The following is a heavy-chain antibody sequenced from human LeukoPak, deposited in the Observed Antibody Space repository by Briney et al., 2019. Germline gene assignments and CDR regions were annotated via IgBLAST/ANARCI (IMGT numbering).Heavy chain of an antibody. J-gene: IGHJ4*02. V-gene: IGHV3-73*01. Sequence: GGSLKLSCAASGFTFSGSVMHWVRQASGKGLEWVGRITSKPNRYATVYAASVKGRFTISSDESKNTAYLQMNSLKTEDTAVYYCTSGSGWYSPDYWGQGTLVTVSS. D-gene: IGHD6-19*01. CDR1: GFTFSGSV. CDR2: ITSKPNRYAT. CDR3: TSGSGWYSPDY.